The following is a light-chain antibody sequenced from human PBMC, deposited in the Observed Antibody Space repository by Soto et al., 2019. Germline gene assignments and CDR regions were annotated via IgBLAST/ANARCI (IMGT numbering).Light chain of an antibody. CDR2: DAS. J-gene: IGKJ5*01. V-gene: IGKV3-11*01. Sequence: EIVLTQSPATLSLSPGERATLSCRTSQSINSALAWYQQKPGQAPSLLIYDASNRANGIPARFSGSGSGTDFTLTISGAEPEDSAVYYCQQRSVWVTFGQGTRLEI. CDR1: QSINSA. CDR3: QQRSVWVT.